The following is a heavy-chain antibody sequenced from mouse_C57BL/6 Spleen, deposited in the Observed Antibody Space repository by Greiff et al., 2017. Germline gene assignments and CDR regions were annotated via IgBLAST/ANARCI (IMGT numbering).Heavy chain of an antibody. V-gene: IGHV1-50*01. D-gene: IGHD1-1*01. Sequence: VQLQQPGAELVKPGASVKLSCKASGYTFTSYWMQWVKQRPGQGLEWIGEIDPSDSYTNYNQKFKGKATLTVDTSSSTAYMQLSSLTSEDSAVSYCARGGSFITAVVFDYWGQGTTLTVSS. CDR2: IDPSDSYT. J-gene: IGHJ2*01. CDR1: GYTFTSYW. CDR3: ARGGSFITAVVFDY.